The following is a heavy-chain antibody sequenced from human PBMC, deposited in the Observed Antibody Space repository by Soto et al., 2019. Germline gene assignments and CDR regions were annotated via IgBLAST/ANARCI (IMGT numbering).Heavy chain of an antibody. CDR2: IKQDGSEK. CDR1: GFTFSSYW. CDR3: ARDRATMVRGVIRDWFDP. D-gene: IGHD3-10*01. V-gene: IGHV3-7*01. Sequence: EVQLVESGGGLVQPGGSLRLSCAASGFTFSSYWMSWVRQAPGKGLEWVANIKQDGSEKYYVDSVKGRFTISRDNAKNSLYLQMNSLRAEDTAVYYCARDRATMVRGVIRDWFDPWGQGTLVTVSS. J-gene: IGHJ5*02.